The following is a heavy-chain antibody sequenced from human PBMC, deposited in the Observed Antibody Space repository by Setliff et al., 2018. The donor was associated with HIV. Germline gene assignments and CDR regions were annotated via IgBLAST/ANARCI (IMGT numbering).Heavy chain of an antibody. CDR3: ARCGAGEWHLYMDV. CDR1: GGTFSSYT. V-gene: IGHV1-69*02. Sequence: SVKVSCKASGGTFSSYTINWVRQAPGQGLEWMGRSIPILGIGNDEQAQKFKGMVTFTADKSTSTVYMELSSLRSEDTAVYYCARCGAGEWHLYMDVWGKGTAVTVSS. D-gene: IGHD3-16*01. CDR2: SIPILGIG. J-gene: IGHJ6*03.